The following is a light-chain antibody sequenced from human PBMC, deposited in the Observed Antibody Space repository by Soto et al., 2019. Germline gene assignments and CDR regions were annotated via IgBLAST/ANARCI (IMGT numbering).Light chain of an antibody. CDR2: DAS. J-gene: IGKJ1*01. Sequence: DIQMTRSPSTLSASVGDRVTITCRASQSISSWLAWYQQKPGKAPKLLIYDASSLESGVPSRFSGSGSGTEFTLTISSLQPDDFETYYCQQYNSYFRTFGQGTKVDI. V-gene: IGKV1-5*01. CDR1: QSISSW. CDR3: QQYNSYFRT.